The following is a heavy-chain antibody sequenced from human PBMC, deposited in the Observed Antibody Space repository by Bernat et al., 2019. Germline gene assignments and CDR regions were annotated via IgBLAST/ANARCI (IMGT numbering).Heavy chain of an antibody. Sequence: EVLLVESGGGVVQPGGSLRLSCAASEFSVSTNYMSWVRQAPVKGLEWVSVIYSGGATYYGESVKGRFTISRDISKNSLHLQMNSLRVEDTAVYYCASATWDTAMVTSWFDTWGQGTLVTVSS. CDR2: IYSGGAT. V-gene: IGHV3-66*02. J-gene: IGHJ5*02. CDR1: EFSVSTNY. CDR3: ASATWDTAMVTSWFDT. D-gene: IGHD5-18*01.